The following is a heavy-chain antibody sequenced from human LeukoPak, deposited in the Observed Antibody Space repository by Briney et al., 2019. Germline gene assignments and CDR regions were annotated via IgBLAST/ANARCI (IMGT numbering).Heavy chain of an antibody. CDR2: MNPNSGNT. Sequence: ASVKVSCKASGYTFTSYGISWVRQAPGQGLEWMGWMNPNSGNTGYAQKFQGRVTMTRNTSISTAYMELSSLRSEDTAVYYCARGSLWVAAAGSPTFGWGQGTLVTVSS. CDR3: ARGSLWVAAAGSPTFG. V-gene: IGHV1-8*02. CDR1: GYTFTSYG. D-gene: IGHD6-13*01. J-gene: IGHJ4*02.